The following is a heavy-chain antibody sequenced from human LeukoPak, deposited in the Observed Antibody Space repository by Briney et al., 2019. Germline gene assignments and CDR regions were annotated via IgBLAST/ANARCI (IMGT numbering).Heavy chain of an antibody. CDR1: GGTFSSYA. Sequence: GASVKVSCKASGGTFSSYAISWVRQAPGQGLEWMGWINPNSGGTNYAQKFQGWVTMTRDTSISTAYMELSRLRSDDTAVYYCARDMGAIVGARGDAFDIWGQGTMVTVSS. J-gene: IGHJ3*02. V-gene: IGHV1-2*04. D-gene: IGHD1-26*01. CDR3: ARDMGAIVGARGDAFDI. CDR2: INPNSGGT.